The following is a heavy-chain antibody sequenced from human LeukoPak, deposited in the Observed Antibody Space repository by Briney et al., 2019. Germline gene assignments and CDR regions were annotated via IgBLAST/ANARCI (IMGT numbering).Heavy chain of an antibody. CDR3: ARDIGTYSSSSGFDY. CDR1: GFTSSSYG. CDR2: IWYDGSNK. D-gene: IGHD6-6*01. V-gene: IGHV3-33*01. Sequence: GGSLRLSCAASGFTSSSYGMHWVRQAPGKGLEWVAVIWYDGSNKYYADSVKGRFTISRDNSKNTLYLQMNSLRAEDTAVYYCARDIGTYSSSSGFDYWGQGTLVTVSS. J-gene: IGHJ4*02.